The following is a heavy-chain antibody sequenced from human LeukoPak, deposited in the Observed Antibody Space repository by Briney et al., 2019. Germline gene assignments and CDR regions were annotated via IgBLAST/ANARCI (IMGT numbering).Heavy chain of an antibody. CDR2: INPLSGGT. CDR3: ARDVSSSSSWIYYYYYYGMDV. J-gene: IGHJ6*02. D-gene: IGHD6-6*01. CDR1: GYTFTGYY. V-gene: IGHV1-2*02. Sequence: LVKVSCKASGYTFTGYYMHWVRQAPGQGLEWMGWINPLSGGTNYAQKFQGRVTVTRDTSISTAYMELSRLRSDDTAVYYCARDVSSSSSWIYYYYYYGMDVWGQGTTVTVSS.